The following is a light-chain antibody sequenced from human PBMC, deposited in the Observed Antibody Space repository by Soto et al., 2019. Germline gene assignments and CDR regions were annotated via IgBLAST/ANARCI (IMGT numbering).Light chain of an antibody. V-gene: IGLV2-14*01. Sequence: QSALTQPASVSGSPGQSITISCTGTSSDVGGYNYVSWYQQHPGKAPKLMIYEVSNRPSGVSNHFSGSKSGNTASLTISGLQAEDEADYYCSSYTSSSHYVFGTGTKVTVL. J-gene: IGLJ1*01. CDR3: SSYTSSSHYV. CDR2: EVS. CDR1: SSDVGGYNY.